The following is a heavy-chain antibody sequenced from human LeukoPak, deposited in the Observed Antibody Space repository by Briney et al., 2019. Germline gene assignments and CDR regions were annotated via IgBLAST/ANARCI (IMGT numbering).Heavy chain of an antibody. J-gene: IGHJ4*02. V-gene: IGHV1-18*01. Sequence: ASVMVSCKASGYNFPSYGINWVRQAPGQGLEWMGWIRPHTGETNSAQRFQDRVTMTTDTSTTTAYMELRSLRFDDTAVYYCARDRGGKGSAIFYWGQGSLVTVSS. CDR2: IRPHTGET. D-gene: IGHD2-2*01. CDR3: ARDRGGKGSAIFY. CDR1: GYNFPSYG.